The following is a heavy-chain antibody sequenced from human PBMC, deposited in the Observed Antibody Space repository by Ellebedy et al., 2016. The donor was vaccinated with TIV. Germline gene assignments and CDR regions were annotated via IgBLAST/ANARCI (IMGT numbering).Heavy chain of an antibody. D-gene: IGHD3-10*01. CDR2: IYPGDSDT. V-gene: IGHV5-51*01. CDR3: ARHPAVSSAGWFDP. CDR1: GYIFANYW. Sequence: GESLKISCKGSGYIFANYWIGWVRQMPGKGLEWMGIIYPGDSDTRYSPSFQGQVTISADKSISTAYLRWSSLKASDTAMYYCARHPAVSSAGWFDPWGQGTLVTVSS. J-gene: IGHJ5*02.